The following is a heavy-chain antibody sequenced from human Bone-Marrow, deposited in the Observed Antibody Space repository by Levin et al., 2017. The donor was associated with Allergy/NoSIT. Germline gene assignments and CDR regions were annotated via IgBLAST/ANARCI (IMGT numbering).Heavy chain of an antibody. V-gene: IGHV3-33*01. D-gene: IGHD3-16*01. CDR1: GFTFNNYG. CDR2: TGYDGISK. J-gene: IGHJ1*01. Sequence: PGASVKVSCAASGFTFNNYGMHWVRQAPGKGLEWVAMTGYDGISKDYANSVKGRFTISRDNSKNTVYLQMNSLRAEDTAIYYCARPQGGVTGYFQHWGQGTLVTVSS. CDR3: ARPQGGVTGYFQH.